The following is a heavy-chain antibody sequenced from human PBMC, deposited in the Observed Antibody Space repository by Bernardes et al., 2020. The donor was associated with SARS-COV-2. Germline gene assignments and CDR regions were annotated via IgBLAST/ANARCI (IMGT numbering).Heavy chain of an antibody. Sequence: GGSLRLSCVATVSTNYMSWVRQAPGKGLEWVSAIYSGGTTYYADSVKGRFTISRDNSKNTLFLQMNSLRAEDKAVYYCSREVLVPAAFGGGRGYFDLWGRCTLVTGSS. CDR2: IYSGGTT. J-gene: IGHJ2*01. CDR1: VSTNY. CDR3: SREVLVPAAFGGGRGYFDL. V-gene: IGHV3-53*01. D-gene: IGHD2-8*02.